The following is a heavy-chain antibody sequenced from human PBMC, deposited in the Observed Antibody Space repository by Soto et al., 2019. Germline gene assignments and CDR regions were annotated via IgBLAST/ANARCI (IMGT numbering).Heavy chain of an antibody. CDR1: GFTFSSYG. CDR3: AKDKPYYYYGKDV. CDR2: ISYDGSNK. J-gene: IGHJ6*02. Sequence: GGSLRLSCAASGFTFSSYGMRWVRQAPGKGLEWVAVISYDGSNKYYADSVKGRFTISRDNSKNTLYLQMNSLRAEDTAVYYCAKDKPYYYYGKDVWGQGTTVTVSS. V-gene: IGHV3-30*18.